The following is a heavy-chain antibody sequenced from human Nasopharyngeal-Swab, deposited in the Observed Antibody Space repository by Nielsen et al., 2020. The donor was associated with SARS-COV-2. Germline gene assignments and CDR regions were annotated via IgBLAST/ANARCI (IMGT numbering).Heavy chain of an antibody. CDR1: GFTFSDYY. V-gene: IGHV3-11*05. D-gene: IGHD3-16*01. J-gene: IGHJ4*02. Sequence: GESLKISCAASGFTFSDYYMSWIRPAPGKGLEWVSYISSSSSYTNYADSVKGRFTISRDNAKNSLYLQMNSLRAEDTAVYYCARAALTVTYSFDYWGQGTLVTVSS. CDR2: ISSSSSYT. CDR3: ARAALTVTYSFDY.